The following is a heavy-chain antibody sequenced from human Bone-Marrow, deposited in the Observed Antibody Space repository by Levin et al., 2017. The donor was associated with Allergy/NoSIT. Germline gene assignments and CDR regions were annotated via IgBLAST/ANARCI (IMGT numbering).Heavy chain of an antibody. CDR1: GASISSSNW. J-gene: IGHJ4*02. CDR3: AREGYGSGSPYNGGGYFDY. Sequence: PSETLSLTCAVSGASISSSNWWTWVRQPPGKGLEWIGEISHSGSTNYNPSLDERRLIISIDKSKNQFSLWLYSVTAEDTAIYYCAREGYGSGSPYNGGGYFDYWGQGALVTVSS. V-gene: IGHV4-4*02. D-gene: IGHD3-10*01. CDR2: ISHSGST.